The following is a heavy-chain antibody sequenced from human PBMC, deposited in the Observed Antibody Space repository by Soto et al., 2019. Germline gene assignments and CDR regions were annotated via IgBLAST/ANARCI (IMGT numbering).Heavy chain of an antibody. CDR2: INHSGST. D-gene: IGHD1-26*01. Sequence: PSETLSLTCAVYGGSFSGYYWSWIRQPPGKGLEWIGEINHSGSTNYNPSLKSRVTISVDTSKNQFSLELSSVTAADTAVYYCARRLSGSYSGWFDPWGQGTLVTVSS. CDR3: ARRLSGSYSGWFDP. CDR1: GGSFSGYY. V-gene: IGHV4-34*01. J-gene: IGHJ5*02.